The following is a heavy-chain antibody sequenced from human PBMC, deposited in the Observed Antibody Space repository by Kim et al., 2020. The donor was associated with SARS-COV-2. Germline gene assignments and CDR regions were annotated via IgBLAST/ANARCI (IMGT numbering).Heavy chain of an antibody. CDR3: ARDRVGYFDWPLFVHWFDP. V-gene: IGHV4-59*01. J-gene: IGHJ5*02. CDR1: GGSISSYY. Sequence: SETLSLTCTVSGGSISSYYWSWIRQPPGKGLEWIGYIYYSGSTNYNPSLKSRVTISVDTSKNQFSLKLSSVTAADTAVYYCARDRVGYFDWPLFVHWFDPWGQGTLVTVSS. D-gene: IGHD3-9*01. CDR2: IYYSGST.